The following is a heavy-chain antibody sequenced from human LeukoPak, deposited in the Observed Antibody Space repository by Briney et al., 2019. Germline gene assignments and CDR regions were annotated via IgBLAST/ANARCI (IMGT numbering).Heavy chain of an antibody. V-gene: IGHV3-48*01. D-gene: IGHD5-18*01. CDR2: ISRSSSI. CDR1: GFTFNNYS. CDR3: ARDSGYSYALDY. J-gene: IGHJ4*02. Sequence: PGGSLRLSCAASGFTFNNYSMNWVRQAPGRGLEWVSYISRSSSIYYADSVKGRFTISRDNAKNSLYLQMNSLRAEDTAVYYCARDSGYSYALDYWGQGTLVTVSS.